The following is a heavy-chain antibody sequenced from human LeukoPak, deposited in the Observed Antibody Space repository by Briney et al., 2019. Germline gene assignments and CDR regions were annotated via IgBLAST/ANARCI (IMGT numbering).Heavy chain of an antibody. D-gene: IGHD3-22*01. CDR3: ARAYDSSGYYYPIEYFQH. V-gene: IGHV1-46*01. CDR1: GYTFTSYY. CDR2: INPSGGST. J-gene: IGHJ1*01. Sequence: EASVKVSCKASGYTFTSYYMHWVRQAPGQGLEWMGIINPSGGSTSYAQKFQGRVTMTRDTSTSTVYMELSSLRSEDTAVYYCARAYDSSGYYYPIEYFQHWGQGTLVTVSS.